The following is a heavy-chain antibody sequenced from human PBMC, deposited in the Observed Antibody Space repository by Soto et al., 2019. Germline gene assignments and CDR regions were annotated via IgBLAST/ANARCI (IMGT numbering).Heavy chain of an antibody. CDR1: SGSISSSNW. D-gene: IGHD6-13*01. V-gene: IGHV4-4*02. J-gene: IGHJ6*03. CDR2: IYHSGST. Sequence: SETLSLTCAVSSGSISSSNWWSWVRQPPGKGLEWIGEIYHSGSTNYNPSLKSRVTISVDKSKNQFSLKLSSVTAADTAVYYCARDRVVAAAGTAFYYYYYMDVWGKGTTVTVSS. CDR3: ARDRVVAAAGTAFYYYYYMDV.